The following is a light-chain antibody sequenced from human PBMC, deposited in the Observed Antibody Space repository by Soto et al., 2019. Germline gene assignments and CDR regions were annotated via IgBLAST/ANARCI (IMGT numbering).Light chain of an antibody. CDR3: QQRADWPIT. Sequence: PATLSVSQGERATLSCRASESVGSNLAWYQQKPGQAPRLLIHGASKRATGIPDRFSGSASGTDFTLTISSLEPDDFAVYYCQQRADWPITFGQGTRLEI. CDR1: ESVGSN. J-gene: IGKJ5*01. CDR2: GAS. V-gene: IGKV3-11*01.